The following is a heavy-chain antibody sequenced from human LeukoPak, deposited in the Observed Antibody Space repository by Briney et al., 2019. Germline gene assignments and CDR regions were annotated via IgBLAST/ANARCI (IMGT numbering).Heavy chain of an antibody. CDR1: GGSFSGYY. CDR2: INHSGST. V-gene: IGHV4-34*01. CDR3: ARGKRYYIVVVVAATDWFDP. J-gene: IGHJ5*02. Sequence: SETLSLTCAVYGGSFSGYYWSWIRQPPGKGLEWIGEINHSGSTNYNPSLKSRVTISVDTSKNQFSLKLSSVTAADTAVYYCARGKRYYIVVVVAATDWFDPWGQGTLVTVSS. D-gene: IGHD2-15*01.